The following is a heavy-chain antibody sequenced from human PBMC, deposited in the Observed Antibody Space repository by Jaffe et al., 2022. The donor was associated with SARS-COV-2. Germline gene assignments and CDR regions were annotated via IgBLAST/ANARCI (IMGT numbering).Heavy chain of an antibody. CDR3: ARDSITMIVDAYYYYGMDV. Sequence: EVQLVESGGGLVQPGGSLRLSCAASGFTFSSYSMNWVRQAPGKGLEWVSYISSSSSTIYYADSVKGRFTISRDNAKNSLYLQMNSLRDEDTAVYYCARDSITMIVDAYYYYGMDVWGQGTTVTVSS. CDR2: ISSSSSTI. V-gene: IGHV3-48*02. J-gene: IGHJ6*02. CDR1: GFTFSSYS. D-gene: IGHD3-22*01.